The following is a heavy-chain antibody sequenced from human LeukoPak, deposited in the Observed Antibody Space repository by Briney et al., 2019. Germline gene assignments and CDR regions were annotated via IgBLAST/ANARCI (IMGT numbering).Heavy chain of an antibody. CDR1: GFTFSSYA. D-gene: IGHD1-26*01. Sequence: GGSLRLSCAASGFTFSSYAMSWVRQAPGKGLEWVSAISGSGGSTYYADSVKGRFTTSRDNSKNTLYLQMNSLRAEDTAVYYCAKAPRPWVGGATGSRYYFHYWGQGTLVTVSS. CDR3: AKAPRPWVGGATGSRYYFHY. V-gene: IGHV3-23*01. J-gene: IGHJ4*02. CDR2: ISGSGGST.